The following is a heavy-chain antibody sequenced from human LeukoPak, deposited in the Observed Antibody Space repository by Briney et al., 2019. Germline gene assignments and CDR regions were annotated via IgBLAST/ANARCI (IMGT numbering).Heavy chain of an antibody. D-gene: IGHD3-9*01. CDR1: GYTFTGYY. J-gene: IGHJ4*02. Sequence: RASVKLSCKASGYTFTGYYMHWVRQAPGQGLEWMGWINPNHGDTNYAQKFQDRVSMTRDTSISTAYMHLSRLRSADTAVYYCARSPHILTGENFDYWGQGTLLTVSS. CDR2: INPNHGDT. V-gene: IGHV1-2*02. CDR3: ARSPHILTGENFDY.